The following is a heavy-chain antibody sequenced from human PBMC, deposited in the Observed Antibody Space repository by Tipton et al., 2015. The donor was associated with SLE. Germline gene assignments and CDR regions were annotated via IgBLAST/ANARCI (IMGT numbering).Heavy chain of an antibody. J-gene: IGHJ4*02. CDR3: AKDRGLYDILTGYSDY. CDR2: IRYDGSYK. Sequence: GSLRLSCAASGFTVSSYGMHWVRQAPGKGLEWVAFIRYDGSYKYYADSVKGRFTISRDNSKNTLYLQMNSLRAEDTAVYYCAKDRGLYDILTGYSDYWGQGTLVTVSS. D-gene: IGHD3-9*01. V-gene: IGHV3-30*02. CDR1: GFTVSSYG.